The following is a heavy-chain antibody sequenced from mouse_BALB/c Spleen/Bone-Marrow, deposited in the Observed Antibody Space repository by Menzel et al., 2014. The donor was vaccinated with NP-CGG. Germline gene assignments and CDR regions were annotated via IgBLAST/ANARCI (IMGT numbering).Heavy chain of an antibody. Sequence: VKLQESGAELVRPGSSVKISCKASGYAFSSYWMNWVKQRPGQGLEWIGQIYPGDGDTNYSGKFKGKATPTADESSSTAYMQLSSLTSEDSAVYFCAFGNYDFDYWGQGTTLTVSS. V-gene: IGHV1-80*01. J-gene: IGHJ2*01. CDR1: GYAFSSYW. D-gene: IGHD2-1*01. CDR3: AFGNYDFDY. CDR2: IYPGDGDT.